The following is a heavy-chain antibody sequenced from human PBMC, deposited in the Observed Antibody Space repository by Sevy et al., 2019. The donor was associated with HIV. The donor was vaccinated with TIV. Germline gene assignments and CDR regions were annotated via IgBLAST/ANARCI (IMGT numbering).Heavy chain of an antibody. CDR3: AREGCTRPHDY. CDR1: GFAFYDYS. J-gene: IGHJ4*02. CDR2: LSFGCGKI. V-gene: IGHV3-23*01. D-gene: IGHD2-8*01. Sequence: GESLKISCAASGFAFYDYSMSWIRQAPGKGLEWVATLSFGCGKINYADSVKGRFTIYRDNSKNSFYLQMDDLRIEDTDLYYCAREGCTRPHDYWGQGTRVTVSS.